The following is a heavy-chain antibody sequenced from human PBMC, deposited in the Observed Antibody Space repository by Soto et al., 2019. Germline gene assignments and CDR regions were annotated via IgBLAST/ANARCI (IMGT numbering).Heavy chain of an antibody. CDR3: AGDVGVQAAMRFDY. V-gene: IGHV3-30-3*01. CDR1: GFTFSSYA. Sequence: QVQLVESGGGVVQPGRSLRLSCAASGFTFSSYAMHWVRQAPGKGLEWVAVISYDGSNKYYADSVEGRFTISRDNSKNTLYLQMNRLGAENTAVYCCAGDVGVQAAMRFDYWGQGTLVTVSS. CDR2: ISYDGSNK. J-gene: IGHJ4*02. D-gene: IGHD2-2*01.